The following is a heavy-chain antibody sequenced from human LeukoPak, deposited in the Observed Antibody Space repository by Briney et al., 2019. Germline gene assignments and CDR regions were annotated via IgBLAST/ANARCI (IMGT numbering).Heavy chain of an antibody. CDR3: ARESRYYYDISGYSDAFDI. CDR1: GDSVSNNSTA. V-gene: IGHV6-1*01. D-gene: IGHD3-22*01. CDR2: TYYRSKWYT. J-gene: IGHJ3*02. Sequence: SQTLSLTCAISGDSVSNNSTAWNWIRQSPSRGLEWLGRTYYRSKWYTDYAGSVKSRITINPDTSKNQFSLQLNSVTPEDTAVHYCARESRYYYDISGYSDAFDIWGQGTMVTVSS.